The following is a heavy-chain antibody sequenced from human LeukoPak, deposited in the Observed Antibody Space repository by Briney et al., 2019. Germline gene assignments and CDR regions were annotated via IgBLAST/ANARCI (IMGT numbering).Heavy chain of an antibody. CDR2: IRYDGSNK. CDR1: GFTFSSYG. V-gene: IGHV3-30*02. J-gene: IGHJ4*02. D-gene: IGHD3-10*01. CDR3: AKDYGSGSYFDY. Sequence: GGSLRLSCAASGFTFSSYGMHWVRQAPGKGLEWVAFIRYDGSNKYYADSVKGRFTISRDNSKNTLYLQMNSLRAEDTAVYYCAKDYGSGSYFDYWGQGALVTVSS.